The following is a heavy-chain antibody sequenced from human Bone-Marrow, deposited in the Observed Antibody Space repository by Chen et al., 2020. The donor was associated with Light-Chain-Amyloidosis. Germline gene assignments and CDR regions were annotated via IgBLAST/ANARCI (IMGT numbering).Heavy chain of an antibody. CDR1: GFTFSSYA. CDR2: ISGSGGST. Sequence: EVQLVESGGGLVQPGGSLRLSWAASGFTFSSYAMSWVRQAPGKGLEWVSAISGSGGSTYYADSVKGRFTISRDNSKNTLYLQMNSLRAEDTAVYYCAKWGPYYYDSSGYYDTDAFDIWGQGTMVTVSS. D-gene: IGHD3-22*01. CDR3: AKWGPYYYDSSGYYDTDAFDI. J-gene: IGHJ3*02. V-gene: IGHV3-23*04.